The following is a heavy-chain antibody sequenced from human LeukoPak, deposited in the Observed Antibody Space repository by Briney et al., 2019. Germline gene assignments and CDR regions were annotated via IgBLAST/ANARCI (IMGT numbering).Heavy chain of an antibody. CDR1: GGSTSSSHYY. D-gene: IGHD2-15*01. Sequence: SETLSLTCTVSGGSTSSSHYYWGWIRQPPGKGLEWIGEINHSGSTNYNPSLKSRVTISVDTSKNQFSLKLSSVTAADTAVYYCARGRGNCSGGSCYWYFDLWSRGTLVTVSS. J-gene: IGHJ2*01. V-gene: IGHV4-39*07. CDR3: ARGRGNCSGGSCYWYFDL. CDR2: INHSGST.